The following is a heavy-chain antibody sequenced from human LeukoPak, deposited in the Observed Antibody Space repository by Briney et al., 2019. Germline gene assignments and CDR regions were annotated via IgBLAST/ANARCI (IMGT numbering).Heavy chain of an antibody. CDR3: ARRGGSGRSFDY. V-gene: IGHV4-61*08. J-gene: IGHJ4*02. CDR2: IYYSGST. D-gene: IGHD3-10*01. Sequence: SETLSPTCTVSGASVSSGGYYWSWLRQPPGKGLEWIGYIYYSGSTNCNPSLKSRVTISVDTSKNQFSLKVSSVTAADTAVYYCARRGGSGRSFDYWGQGTLVTVSS. CDR1: GASVSSGGYY.